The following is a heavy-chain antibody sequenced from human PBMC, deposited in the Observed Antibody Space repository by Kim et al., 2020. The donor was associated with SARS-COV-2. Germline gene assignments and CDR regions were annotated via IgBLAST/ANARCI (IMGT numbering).Heavy chain of an antibody. V-gene: IGHV1-18*01. CDR3: ARDRILWFGELLIYYCYYGMDV. CDR2: ISAYNGNT. Sequence: ASVKVSCKASGYTFTSYGISWVRQAPGQGLEWMGWISAYNGNTNYAQKLQGRVTMTTDTSTSTAYMELRSLRSDDTAVYYCARDRILWFGELLIYYCYYGMDVWGQGTTVTVSS. D-gene: IGHD3-10*01. J-gene: IGHJ6*02. CDR1: GYTFTSYG.